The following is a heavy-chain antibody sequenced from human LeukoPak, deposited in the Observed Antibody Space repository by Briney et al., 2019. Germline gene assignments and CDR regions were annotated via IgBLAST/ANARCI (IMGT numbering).Heavy chain of an antibody. D-gene: IGHD1-1*01. CDR3: ARGAVCGMTPRGYGMDV. Sequence: ASVKVSCKASGYTFTIYDINWVRQAPVQGLEWVGWMNPNNGGTVYAQKFQGRVTMTRDTSTGTLYVELNSLRSEDTAVDYCARGAVCGMTPRGYGMDVWGQGTTVTVSS. CDR1: GYTFTIYD. J-gene: IGHJ6*02. CDR2: MNPNNGGT. V-gene: IGHV1-8*01.